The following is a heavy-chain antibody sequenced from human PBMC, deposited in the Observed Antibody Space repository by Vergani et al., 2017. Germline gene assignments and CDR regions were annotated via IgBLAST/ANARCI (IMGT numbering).Heavy chain of an antibody. CDR3: ARSGYCAHGVCYMTYYYYMDV. V-gene: IGHV3-30-3*01. J-gene: IGHJ6*03. D-gene: IGHD2-8*01. Sequence: VQLVESGGGLVQPGRSLRLSCAASGFTFSSYAMHWVRQAPGKGLEWVAVISYDGSNKYYADSVKGRFTISRDNSKNTLYLQMNSLRAADTAVYYCARSGYCAHGVCYMTYYYYMDVCGKGTAVTVSS. CDR2: ISYDGSNK. CDR1: GFTFSSYA.